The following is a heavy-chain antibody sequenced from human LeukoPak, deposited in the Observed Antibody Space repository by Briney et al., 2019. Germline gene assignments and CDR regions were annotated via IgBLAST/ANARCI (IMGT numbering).Heavy chain of an antibody. Sequence: PGGSLRLSCAASGFTFSTYAMHWVRQAPGKGLEWVAFISYDGTNKYCADSVKGRFTISRDNSKNTLYLQMNSLRAEDTAVYCCAKSWYDYFDYWGQGTLVTVSS. CDR1: GFTFSTYA. D-gene: IGHD6-13*01. V-gene: IGHV3-30-3*02. J-gene: IGHJ4*02. CDR2: ISYDGTNK. CDR3: AKSWYDYFDY.